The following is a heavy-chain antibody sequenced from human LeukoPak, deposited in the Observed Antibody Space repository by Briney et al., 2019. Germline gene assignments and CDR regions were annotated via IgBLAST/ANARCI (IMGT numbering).Heavy chain of an antibody. Sequence: GGSLRISCAASGFTVSSNYMSWVRQAPGKGLEWVSIIYSGGRTYYADSVKGRFTISRDNSKNTLYLRMNSLRAEDTAMYYCARGTSRGYYDFDYWGQGTLVTVSS. V-gene: IGHV3-53*01. CDR2: IYSGGRT. CDR1: GFTVSSNY. J-gene: IGHJ4*02. D-gene: IGHD3-16*01. CDR3: ARGTSRGYYDFDY.